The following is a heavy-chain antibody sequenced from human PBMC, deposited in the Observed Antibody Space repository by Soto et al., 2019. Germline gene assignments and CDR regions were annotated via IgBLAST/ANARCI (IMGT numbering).Heavy chain of an antibody. CDR1: GYTFTSYD. CDR3: ARVSVDTAMDLDH. V-gene: IGHV1-8*01. J-gene: IGHJ4*02. CDR2: MNPNSGNT. D-gene: IGHD5-18*01. Sequence: ASVKVSCKASGYTFTSYDINWVRQATGQGLEWMGWMNPNSGNTGYAQKCQGRVTMTRNTSISTAYMELSSLRSEDTAVYYCARVSVDTAMDLDHWGQGTLVTVSS.